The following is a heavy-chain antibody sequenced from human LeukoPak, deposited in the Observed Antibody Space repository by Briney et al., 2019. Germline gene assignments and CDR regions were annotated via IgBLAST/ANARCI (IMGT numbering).Heavy chain of an antibody. V-gene: IGHV4-39*07. J-gene: IGHJ2*01. CDR2: IYYSGST. CDR1: GGSISSSSYY. CDR3: ARVYYSSSYDYWYFDL. D-gene: IGHD6-13*01. Sequence: SETLSLTCTVSGGSISSSSYYWGWIRQPPGKGLECIGSIYYSGSTNYNPSLKSRVTISVDTSKKQLSLKLSSVTAADTAVYYCARVYYSSSYDYWYFDLWGRGTLVTVSS.